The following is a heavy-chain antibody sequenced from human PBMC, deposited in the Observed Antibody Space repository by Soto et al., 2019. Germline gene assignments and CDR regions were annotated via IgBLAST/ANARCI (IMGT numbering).Heavy chain of an antibody. J-gene: IGHJ4*02. CDR1: GYTFTSYY. Sequence: ASVEVSCKASGYTFTSYYMHWLRQAPGQGLEWMGIINPSGGSTSYAQKFQGRVTMTRDTSTSTVYLELSSLRSEDTAVYYCGRDPPGTNRYYYFDYWGQGTRVTVS. CDR3: GRDPPGTNRYYYFDY. V-gene: IGHV1-46*01. CDR2: INPSGGST. D-gene: IGHD1-1*01.